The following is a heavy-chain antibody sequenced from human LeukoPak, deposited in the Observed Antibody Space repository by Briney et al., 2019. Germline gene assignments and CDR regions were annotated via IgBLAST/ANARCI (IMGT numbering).Heavy chain of an antibody. D-gene: IGHD3-16*01. CDR1: GFNFVDYA. CDR3: TRVLRGGSYHYYYAMDV. J-gene: IGHJ6*02. V-gene: IGHV3-49*04. CDR2: IRSEDYGGTT. Sequence: GGSLRLSCTTSGFNFVDYALGRVRQAPGKGLEWVGIIRSEDYGGTTESAASVKGRFIISRDDSKGIAYLQMYSLKSADTAVYYCTRVLRGGSYHYYYAMDVWGQGTTVTVSS.